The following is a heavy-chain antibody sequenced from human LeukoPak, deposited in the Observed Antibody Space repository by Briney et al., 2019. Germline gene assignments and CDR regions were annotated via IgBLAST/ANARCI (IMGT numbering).Heavy chain of an antibody. Sequence: SETLSLTCAVSGGSISSGGYSWSWIRQPPGKGLEWIGYIYHSGSTYYNPSLKSRVTISVDRSMNQFSLKLSSVTAADTAVYYCARGGGLLLLDYWGQGTLVTVSS. CDR2: IYHSGST. J-gene: IGHJ4*02. V-gene: IGHV4-30-2*01. CDR3: ARGGGLLLLDY. D-gene: IGHD2-15*01. CDR1: GGSISSGGYS.